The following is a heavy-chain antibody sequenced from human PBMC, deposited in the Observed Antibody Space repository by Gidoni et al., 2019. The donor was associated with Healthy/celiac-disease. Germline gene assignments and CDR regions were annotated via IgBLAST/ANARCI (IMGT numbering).Heavy chain of an antibody. CDR1: GGSISSYY. J-gene: IGHJ5*02. Sequence: QVQLQESGPGLVKPSETLSLTCTVSGGSISSYYWSWIRQPPGKGLEWIGYIYYSGSTNYNPSLKSRVTISVDTSKNQFSLKLSSVTAADTAVYYCARDGAGGWFDPWGQGTLVTVSS. CDR2: IYYSGST. CDR3: ARDGAGGWFDP. V-gene: IGHV4-59*01. D-gene: IGHD3-16*01.